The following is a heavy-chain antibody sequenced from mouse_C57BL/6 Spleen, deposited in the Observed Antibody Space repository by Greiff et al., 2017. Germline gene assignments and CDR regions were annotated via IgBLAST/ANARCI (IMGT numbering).Heavy chain of an antibody. CDR3: ARDGTTVVENWYFDV. CDR1: GFTFSDYY. J-gene: IGHJ1*03. CDR2: INYDGSST. D-gene: IGHD1-1*01. Sequence: EVKVVESEGGLVQPGSSMKLSCTASGFTFSDYYMAWVRQVPEKGLEWVANINYDGSSTYYLDSLKSRFIISRDNAKNILYLKMSSLKSEDTATYYCARDGTTVVENWYFDVWGTGTTVTVSA. V-gene: IGHV5-16*01.